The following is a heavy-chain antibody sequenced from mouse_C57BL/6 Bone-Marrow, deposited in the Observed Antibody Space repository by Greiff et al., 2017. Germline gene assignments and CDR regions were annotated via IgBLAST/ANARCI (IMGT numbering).Heavy chain of an antibody. CDR3: ARTGSFDY. Sequence: EVQLVESGGGLVKPGGSLKLSCAASGFTFSDSGMHWVRQAPEKGLEWVAYISSGSSTIYYADTVKCRFTISRDNAKNTLFLQMTRLRSEDTAMYYCARTGSFDYWGQGTTLTVSS. CDR2: ISSGSSTI. CDR1: GFTFSDSG. V-gene: IGHV5-17*01. D-gene: IGHD4-1*01. J-gene: IGHJ2*01.